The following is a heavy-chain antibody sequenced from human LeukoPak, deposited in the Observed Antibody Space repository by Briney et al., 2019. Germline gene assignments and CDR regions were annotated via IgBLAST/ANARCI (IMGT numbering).Heavy chain of an antibody. CDR1: GGTFSSYA. CDR2: IIPIFDTA. J-gene: IGHJ4*02. V-gene: IGHV1-69*13. CDR3: ARDGYYGSGSYGGYFDY. D-gene: IGHD3-10*01. Sequence: ASVKVSCKASGGTFSSYAISWVRQAPGQGLEWMGGIIPIFDTAVYAQKFQGRVTVTADESTSTAYMELSSLRSEDTAVYYCARDGYYGSGSYGGYFDYWGQGTLVTVSS.